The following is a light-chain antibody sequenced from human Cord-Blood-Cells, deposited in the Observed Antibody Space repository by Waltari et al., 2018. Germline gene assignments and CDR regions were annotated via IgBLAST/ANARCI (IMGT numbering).Light chain of an antibody. CDR1: QSVSSSY. Sequence: EIVLTQSPGTLSLSPGERATLSCRASQSVSSSYLAWYQQKPGQAPRLLIYGASSRATGIPDRFSGSGSGTDFTLTISRLEPEDFAVYYCQQYGSSPQTFGRGPSWRSN. J-gene: IGKJ2*01. V-gene: IGKV3-20*01. CDR3: QQYGSSPQT. CDR2: GAS.